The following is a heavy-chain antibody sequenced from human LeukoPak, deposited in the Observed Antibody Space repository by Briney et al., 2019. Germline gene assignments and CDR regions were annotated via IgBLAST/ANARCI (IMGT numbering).Heavy chain of an antibody. CDR2: ISSSSSYI. D-gene: IGHD3-9*01. CDR3: ARGLDYDILSVPYGMDV. V-gene: IGHV3-21*01. CDR1: GSTFSSYS. J-gene: IGHJ6*02. Sequence: GGSLRLSCAASGSTFSSYSMNWVRQAPGKGLEWVSSISSSSSYIYYADSVKGRFTISRDNAKNSLYLQMNSLRAEDTAVYYCARGLDYDILSVPYGMDVWGQGTTVTVSS.